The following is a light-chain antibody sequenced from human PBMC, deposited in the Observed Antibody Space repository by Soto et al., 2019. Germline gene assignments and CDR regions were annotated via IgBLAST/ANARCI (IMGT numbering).Light chain of an antibody. CDR1: QSIYTK. CDR3: QQYSGSPFT. CDR2: GAS. Sequence: EIVLTQSPGTLSLSPGEGATLSCRASQSIYTKLAWYQKKSGQAPRLLIYGASTRATDIPDRFSGSGSDTDFALTISRLEPEDFAVYYCQQYSGSPFTFGPGTKVNIK. V-gene: IGKV3-20*01. J-gene: IGKJ3*01.